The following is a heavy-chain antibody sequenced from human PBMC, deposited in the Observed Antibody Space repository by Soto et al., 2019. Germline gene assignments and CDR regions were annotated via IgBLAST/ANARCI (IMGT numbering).Heavy chain of an antibody. Sequence: PGGSLRLSCAASGFTFSSYGMSWVRQAPGKGLEWVSTISGSGRSTFYADSVKGRFTISRDNSKNTVYLQMNSLGAEDTALYYCAKIYYYDLSGCGFFDYWGQGTRVTVS. V-gene: IGHV3-23*01. CDR2: ISGSGRST. CDR3: AKIYYYDLSGCGFFDY. J-gene: IGHJ4*02. CDR1: GFTFSSYG. D-gene: IGHD3-22*01.